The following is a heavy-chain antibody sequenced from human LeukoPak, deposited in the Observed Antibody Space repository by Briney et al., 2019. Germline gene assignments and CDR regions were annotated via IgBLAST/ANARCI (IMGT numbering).Heavy chain of an antibody. V-gene: IGHV3-23*01. CDR2: LSGGGGST. CDR3: VKDQRPLQVGAPDH. CDR1: GFTFSSYV. Sequence: GGSLRLSCAGSGFTFSSYVMSWVHQAPGKGLEWVSGLSGGGGSTYYADSVKGRFTISRDNSKNRLYLQMNNLRAEDTAPYYCVKDQRPLQVGAPDHWGQGPLVTVSS. J-gene: IGHJ4*02. D-gene: IGHD1-26*01.